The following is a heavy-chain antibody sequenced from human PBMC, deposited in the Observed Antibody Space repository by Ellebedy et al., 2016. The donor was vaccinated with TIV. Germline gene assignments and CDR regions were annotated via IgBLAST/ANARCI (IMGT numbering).Heavy chain of an antibody. CDR3: RPGHYSDA. Sequence: GGSLRLSXAASGFSLSNSFMSWIRQAPGKGLEWVSTLTADGRSTYFADSVKGRFTISRDNSKNTVYLQMNSLRSVDTAVYYCRPGHYSDAWGQGTLVTVSS. CDR2: LTADGRST. CDR1: GFSLSNSF. J-gene: IGHJ4*02. V-gene: IGHV3-23*01.